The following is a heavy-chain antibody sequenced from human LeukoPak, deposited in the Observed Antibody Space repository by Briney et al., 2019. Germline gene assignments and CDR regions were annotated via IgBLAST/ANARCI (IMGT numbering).Heavy chain of an antibody. Sequence: ASVKVSCKASGYTFTSYYMHWVRQAPGQGLEWMGWINPNSGGTNYAQKFQGRVTMTRDTSISTAYMELSRLRSDDTAVYYCARVLYRLHSSAGYWGQGTLVTVSS. CDR2: INPNSGGT. J-gene: IGHJ4*02. CDR1: GYTFTSYY. V-gene: IGHV1-2*02. D-gene: IGHD3-3*01. CDR3: ARVLYRLHSSAGY.